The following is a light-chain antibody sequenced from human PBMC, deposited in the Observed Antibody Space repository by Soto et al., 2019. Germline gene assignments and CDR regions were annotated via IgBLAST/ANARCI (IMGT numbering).Light chain of an antibody. CDR2: DVS. J-gene: IGLJ1*01. Sequence: QSVLTQPASVAGSPGQAIAISCTGTSSDVGGYNYVSWYQQNPGKAPQLMVYDVSNRPSGVSNRFSGSKSGNTASLTISGLQAEDEADYYCSSYTSSSTYVFGTGTKVTVL. V-gene: IGLV2-14*01. CDR1: SSDVGGYNY. CDR3: SSYTSSSTYV.